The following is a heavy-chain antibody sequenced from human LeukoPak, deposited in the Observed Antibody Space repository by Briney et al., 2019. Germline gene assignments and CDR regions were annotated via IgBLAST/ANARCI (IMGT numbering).Heavy chain of an antibody. CDR1: GFTFGDYA. Sequence: PGGSLRLSCTASGFTFGDYAMSWVRQAPGKGLEWVGFIRSKAYGGTTEYAASVKGRFTISRDDSKSIAYLQMNSLKTEDTAVYYCTREKYGGKNLFQLDYWGQGTLVTVSS. J-gene: IGHJ4*02. D-gene: IGHD4-23*01. V-gene: IGHV3-49*04. CDR2: IRSKAYGGTT. CDR3: TREKYGGKNLFQLDY.